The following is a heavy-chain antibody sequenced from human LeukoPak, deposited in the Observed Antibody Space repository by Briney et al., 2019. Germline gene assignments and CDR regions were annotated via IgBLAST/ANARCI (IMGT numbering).Heavy chain of an antibody. CDR1: GYTLTELS. D-gene: IGHD3-16*02. CDR2: FDPEDGET. CDR3: VKDRSSTRYHYVWGSYRATLDY. Sequence: RASVKVSCKVSGYTLTELSMHWVRQAPGKGLEWMGGFDPEDGETTYAQKFQGRVTMTEDTSTDIAYMELSGLRSEDTAVYYCVKDRSSTRYHYVWGSYRATLDYWGQGTLVTVSS. V-gene: IGHV1-24*01. J-gene: IGHJ4*02.